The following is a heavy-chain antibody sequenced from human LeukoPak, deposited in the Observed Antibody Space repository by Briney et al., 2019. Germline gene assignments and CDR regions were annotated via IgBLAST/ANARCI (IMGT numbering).Heavy chain of an antibody. CDR2: ISAGGGTT. CDR3: ARFSRSDAGMDA. CDR1: GFTFINYA. V-gene: IGHV3-23*01. J-gene: IGHJ6*02. Sequence: PGGSLRLSCAASGFTFINYAMKWVRQAPGKGLEWVSAISAGGGTTYYLDSVKGRFTISRDNSKNTVFLQMNVLRAEDTAIYYCARFSRSDAGMDAWGQGTTVTVSS. D-gene: IGHD2/OR15-2a*01.